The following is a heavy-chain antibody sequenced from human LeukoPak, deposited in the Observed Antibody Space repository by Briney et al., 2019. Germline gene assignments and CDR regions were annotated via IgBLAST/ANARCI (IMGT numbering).Heavy chain of an antibody. CDR2: IHYTGNT. CDR3: VRERLDDAGYYYMNV. D-gene: IGHD1-1*01. Sequence: SETLSLTCSVSGGSTSSYYWSWIRQPPGKGLEWIGYIHYTGNTKSNPSLKSRVTISVDTSKNQFSLNLSSVTAADTAVYYCVRERLDDAGYYYMNVWGKGTTVTVSS. J-gene: IGHJ6*03. V-gene: IGHV4-59*01. CDR1: GGSTSSYY.